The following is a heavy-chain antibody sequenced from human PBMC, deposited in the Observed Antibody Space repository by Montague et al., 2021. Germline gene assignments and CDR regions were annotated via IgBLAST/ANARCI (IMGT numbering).Heavy chain of an antibody. CDR1: GGSISSYY. Sequence: SETLSLTCTVSGGSISSYYWSWIRQPPGKGLEWIGCIHYNGSTNYNPSLKSRISMSLDTSKNQISLKLNSVTAGDTAVYYCAREENDSIAAAGTSKFGYYYYYYMDVWGEGTTVTVSS. J-gene: IGHJ6*03. CDR2: IHYNGST. D-gene: IGHD6-13*01. CDR3: AREENDSIAAAGTSKFGYYYYYYMDV. V-gene: IGHV4-59*01.